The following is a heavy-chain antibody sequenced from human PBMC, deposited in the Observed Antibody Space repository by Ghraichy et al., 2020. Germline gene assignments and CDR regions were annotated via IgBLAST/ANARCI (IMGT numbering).Heavy chain of an antibody. D-gene: IGHD1-26*01. CDR2: ISSSSSYI. CDR3: ARDIGESHLGPYYYYGMDV. V-gene: IGHV3-21*01. J-gene: IGHJ6*02. CDR1: GFTFSSYS. Sequence: GGSLRLSCAASGFTFSSYSMNWVRQAPGKGLEWVSSISSSSSYIYYADSVKGRFTISRDNAKNSLYLQMNSLRAEDTAVYYCARDIGESHLGPYYYYGMDVWGQGTTVTVSS.